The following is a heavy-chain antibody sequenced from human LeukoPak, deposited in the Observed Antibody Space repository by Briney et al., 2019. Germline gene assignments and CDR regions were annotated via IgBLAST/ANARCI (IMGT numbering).Heavy chain of an antibody. CDR2: INSDGSST. CDR3: ARTPRYCSSTSCQYDAFDI. CDR1: GFTFSSYW. V-gene: IGHV3-74*01. Sequence: GGSLRLSCAASGFTFSSYWMHWVRQAPGKGLVWVSRINSDGSSTSYADSVKGRFTISRDNAKNTLYLQMNSLRAEDTAVYYCARTPRYCSSTSCQYDAFDIWGQGTMVTVSS. D-gene: IGHD2-2*01. J-gene: IGHJ3*02.